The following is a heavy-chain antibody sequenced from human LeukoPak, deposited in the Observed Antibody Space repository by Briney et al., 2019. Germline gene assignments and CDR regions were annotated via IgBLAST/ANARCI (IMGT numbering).Heavy chain of an antibody. V-gene: IGHV3-7*01. J-gene: IGHJ4*02. CDR2: VKQDGSKK. Sequence: QTGGSLRLSCVASGFPFSSYWMTWVRQAPGKGLEWVANVKQDGSKKSYVDSVKGRFTISRDNAKNSLCLQMNSLRAEDTAIYYCTKVGYIDEGIDYWGQGTLVTVSS. D-gene: IGHD5-24*01. CDR3: TKVGYIDEGIDY. CDR1: GFPFSSYW.